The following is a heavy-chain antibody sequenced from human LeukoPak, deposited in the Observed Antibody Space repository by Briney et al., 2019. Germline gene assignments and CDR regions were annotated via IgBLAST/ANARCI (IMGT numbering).Heavy chain of an antibody. CDR2: IYTRGST. CDR3: ARRLPRYSGSYYAFDI. V-gene: IGHV4-4*07. Sequence: SETLSLTCTVSGGSISSYDWSWIRQPAGKGLEWIGRIYTRGSTNYNPSLKSRVSMSVDTSKNQFSLKLSSVTAADTAVYYCARRLPRYSGSYYAFDIWGQGTMVTVSS. CDR1: GGSISSYD. J-gene: IGHJ3*02. D-gene: IGHD1-26*01.